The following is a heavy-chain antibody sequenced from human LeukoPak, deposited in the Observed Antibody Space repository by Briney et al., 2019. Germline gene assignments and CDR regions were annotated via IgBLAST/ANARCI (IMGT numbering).Heavy chain of an antibody. Sequence: PGGSLRLSCAASGFTFSSYSMNWVRQAPGKGLEWVSSISSSSGYMYYADSLKGRFTISRDNSKNTLYLQMNSLRAEDTAVYYCAKMFIAAARSISWGQGTLVTVSS. J-gene: IGHJ5*02. CDR3: AKMFIAAARSIS. CDR2: ISSSSGYM. V-gene: IGHV3-21*04. D-gene: IGHD6-13*01. CDR1: GFTFSSYS.